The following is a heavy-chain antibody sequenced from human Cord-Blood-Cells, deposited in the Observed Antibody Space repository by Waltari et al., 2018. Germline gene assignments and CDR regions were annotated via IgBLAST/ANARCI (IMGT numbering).Heavy chain of an antibody. CDR2: TYYRSKWYN. V-gene: IGHV6-1*01. J-gene: IGHJ3*02. CDR1: GDSVSTNSAA. D-gene: IGHD6-19*01. Sequence: QVQLQQSGPGLVKPSQTLSLTCAISGDSVSTNSAARNWTSQSPSRGLEWLGRTYYRSKWYNDYAVSVKSRIPSNPDTSKNQFSLQLNSVTPEDTAVYYCARAHLSGSDAFDIWGQGTMVTVSS. CDR3: ARAHLSGSDAFDI.